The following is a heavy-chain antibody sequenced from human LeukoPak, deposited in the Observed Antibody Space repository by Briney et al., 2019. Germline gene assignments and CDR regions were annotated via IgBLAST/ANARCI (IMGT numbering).Heavy chain of an antibody. Sequence: ASVKVSCKASGFTFTSSAMQWVRQARGQRLEWIGRIVVGSGNTNYAQKFQERVTITREMSTSTAYMELSSLRSEDTAVYYCAAPDPNRGYSGYDWGVYYYYYMDVWGKGTTVTVSS. CDR1: GFTFTSSA. CDR3: AAPDPNRGYSGYDWGVYYYYYMDV. J-gene: IGHJ6*03. V-gene: IGHV1-58*02. D-gene: IGHD5-12*01. CDR2: IVVGSGNT.